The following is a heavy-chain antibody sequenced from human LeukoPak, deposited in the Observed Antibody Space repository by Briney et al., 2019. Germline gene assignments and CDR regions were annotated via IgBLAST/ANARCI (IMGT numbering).Heavy chain of an antibody. Sequence: GGSLRLSCAASGFTVSSNYMSWVRQAPGKGLEWVSVIYSGGSTYYADSVKGRFTISRDNSKNTLYLQMNSLRAEDTAVYYCARDFTSSWRFDYWGQGTLVTVSS. D-gene: IGHD6-13*01. V-gene: IGHV3-66*01. CDR1: GFTVSSNY. CDR3: ARDFTSSWRFDY. J-gene: IGHJ4*02. CDR2: IYSGGST.